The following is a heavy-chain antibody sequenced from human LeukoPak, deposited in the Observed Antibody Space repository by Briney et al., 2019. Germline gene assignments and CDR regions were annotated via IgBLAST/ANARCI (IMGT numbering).Heavy chain of an antibody. D-gene: IGHD2-21*02. CDR2: ISGSGGST. J-gene: IGHJ2*01. CDR1: GFTFSSYA. Sequence: GGSLRLSCAASGFTFSSYAMSWVRQAPGKGLEWVSAISGSGGSTYYADSVKGRFTISRDNSKNTLYLQMNSLRAEDTAVYYCAKDHRVTATTEGYWYFDLWGRGTLVTVSS. V-gene: IGHV3-23*01. CDR3: AKDHRVTATTEGYWYFDL.